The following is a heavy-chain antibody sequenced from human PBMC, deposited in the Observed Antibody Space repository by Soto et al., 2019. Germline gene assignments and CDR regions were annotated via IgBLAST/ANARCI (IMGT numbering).Heavy chain of an antibody. J-gene: IGHJ3*02. CDR1: GGSISSYY. D-gene: IGHD5-12*01. Sequence: SETLSLTCTVSGGSISSYYWSWIRQPPGKGLEWIGYIYYSGSTNYNPSLKSRVTISVDTSKNQFSLKLSSVTAADTAVYYCARHPWGVGGYDRSAFDIWGQGTMVTVSS. V-gene: IGHV4-59*08. CDR3: ARHPWGVGGYDRSAFDI. CDR2: IYYSGST.